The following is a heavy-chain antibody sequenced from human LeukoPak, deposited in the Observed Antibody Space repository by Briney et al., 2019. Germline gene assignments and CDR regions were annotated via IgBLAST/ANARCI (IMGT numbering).Heavy chain of an antibody. D-gene: IGHD1-26*01. CDR1: GGSISSGSYY. V-gene: IGHV4-61*02. J-gene: IGHJ4*02. CDR3: ARGSGRYPYHFDY. CDR2: IYTSGST. Sequence: PSETLSLTCTVSGGSISSGSYYWSWIRQPAGKGLEWIGRIYTSGSTNYNPSLKSRVTMSVDTSKNQFSLKVNSMTAADTAVYYCARGSGRYPYHFDYWGQGTLVTVSS.